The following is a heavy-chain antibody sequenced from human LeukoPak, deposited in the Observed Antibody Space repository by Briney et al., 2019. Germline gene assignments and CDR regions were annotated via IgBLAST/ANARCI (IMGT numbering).Heavy chain of an antibody. D-gene: IGHD3-10*01. CDR3: ARIYGSGSHYYFDY. V-gene: IGHV1-46*01. J-gene: IGHJ4*02. Sequence: ASLKVSCKASGYAFTRYYMHWVRQAPGQGLEWIGIINPSGGSTTYAQKFQGRVTMTRDTPTSTVYMELSSLKSEDTAVYYCARIYGSGSHYYFDYWGQGTLVTVSS. CDR1: GYAFTRYY. CDR2: INPSGGST.